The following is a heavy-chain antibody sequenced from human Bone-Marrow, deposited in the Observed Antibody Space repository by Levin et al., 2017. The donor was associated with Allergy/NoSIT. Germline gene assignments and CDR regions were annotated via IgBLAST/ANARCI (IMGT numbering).Heavy chain of an antibody. D-gene: IGHD3-22*01. CDR3: SRLYYYESGVYHDAFDL. CDR2: LYYTGST. V-gene: IGHV4-39*01. CDR1: GASISNENYF. Sequence: SETLSLTCSVSGASISNENYFWGWIRQPPGKGLEWIASLYYTGSTYYNPSLKSRVTISADTSKNQFSLNLRSVTAADTSVYYWSRLYYYESGVYHDAFDLWGQGTMVTVSS. J-gene: IGHJ3*01.